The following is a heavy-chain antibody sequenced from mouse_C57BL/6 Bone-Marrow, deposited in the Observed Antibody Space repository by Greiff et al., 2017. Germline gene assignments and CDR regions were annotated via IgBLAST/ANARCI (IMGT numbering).Heavy chain of an antibody. J-gene: IGHJ3*01. CDR1: GFTFSSYT. Sequence: DVKLQESGGGLVKPGGSLKLSCAASGFTFSSYTMSWVRQTPEKRLEWVATISGGGGNTYYPDSVKGRFTISRANDKNTLYLQMSSLRSEDTALYYCARHGNYDAWFAYWGQGTLVTVSA. CDR3: ARHGNYDAWFAY. D-gene: IGHD2-4*01. CDR2: ISGGGGNT. V-gene: IGHV5-9*01.